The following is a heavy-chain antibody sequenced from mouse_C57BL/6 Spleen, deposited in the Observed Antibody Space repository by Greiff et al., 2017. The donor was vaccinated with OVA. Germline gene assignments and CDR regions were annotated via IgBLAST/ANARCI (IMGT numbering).Heavy chain of an antibody. CDR1: GFTFSDAW. CDR2: IRNKANNHAT. J-gene: IGHJ3*01. Sequence: EVMLVESGGGLVQPGGSMKLSCAASGFTFSDAWMDWVRQSPEKGLEWVAEIRNKANNHATYYAESVKGRFTISRDDSKSSVYLQMNSLRAEDTGIDYCTGAAYYYGNLFAYWGQGTLVTVSA. CDR3: TGAAYYYGNLFAY. D-gene: IGHD1-1*01. V-gene: IGHV6-6*01.